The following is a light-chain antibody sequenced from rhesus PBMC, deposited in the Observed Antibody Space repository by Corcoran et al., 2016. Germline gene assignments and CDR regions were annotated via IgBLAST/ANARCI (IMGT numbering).Light chain of an antibody. CDR3: QPYSRSPYI. CDR1: QSISSW. Sequence: DIQMTQSPSSLSASVGDTVTITCRASQSISSWLAWYQQKPGKAPKLLLYKASTLQSGVPSRFSGSGSGTDFTLTISRLQSEDFATYYCQPYSRSPYIFGQGTKVKIK. J-gene: IGKJ2*01. CDR2: KAS. V-gene: IGKV1-22*01.